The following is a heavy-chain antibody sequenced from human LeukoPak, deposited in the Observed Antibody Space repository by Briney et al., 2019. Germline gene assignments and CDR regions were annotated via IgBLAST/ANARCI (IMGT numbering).Heavy chain of an antibody. CDR2: IYHSGST. CDR1: GYSISSGYY. Sequence: SSETLSLTCTVSGYSISSGYYWGWIRQPPGKGLEWIGSIYHSGSTYYNPSLKSRVTISVDTSKNQFSLKLSSVTAADTAVYYCARGRDPSGETYWGQGTLVTVSS. J-gene: IGHJ4*02. V-gene: IGHV4-38-2*02. D-gene: IGHD3-10*01. CDR3: ARGRDPSGETY.